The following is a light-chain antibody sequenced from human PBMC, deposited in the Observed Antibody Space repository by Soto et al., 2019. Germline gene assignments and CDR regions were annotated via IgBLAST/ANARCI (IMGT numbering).Light chain of an antibody. CDR1: SSDVGGYGY. CDR2: DVS. J-gene: IGLJ2*01. V-gene: IGLV2-14*03. Sequence: QSALTQPASMSGSPGQSITISCTGTSSDVGGYGYVSWYQQHPGKPPTLMIYDVSDRPSGVSNRFSGSKSGNTASLTISGLQAEDDADYYCSSYSKTSPVIFGGGTKVTVL. CDR3: SSYSKTSPVI.